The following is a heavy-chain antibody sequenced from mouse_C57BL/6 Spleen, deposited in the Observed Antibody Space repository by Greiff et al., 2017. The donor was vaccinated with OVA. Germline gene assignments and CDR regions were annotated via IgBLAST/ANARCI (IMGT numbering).Heavy chain of an antibody. J-gene: IGHJ4*01. CDR3: ARGAPDAMDY. V-gene: IGHV3-1*01. Sequence: VQLQQSGPGMVKPSQSLSLTCTVTGYSITSGYDWHWIRHFPGNKLEWMGYISYSGSTNYNPSLKSRISITHDTSKNHFFLKLNSVTTEDTATYYCARGAPDAMDYWGQGTSVTVSS. CDR1: GYSITSGYD. CDR2: ISYSGST.